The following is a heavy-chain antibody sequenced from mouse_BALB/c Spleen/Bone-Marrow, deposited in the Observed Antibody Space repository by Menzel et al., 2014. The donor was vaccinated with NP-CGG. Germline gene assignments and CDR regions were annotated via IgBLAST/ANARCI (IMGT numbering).Heavy chain of an antibody. Sequence: VQLQQSGPELVRPGASVKISCKTSGYTFTEYTMYWVKQSHGKSLEWVGSINPNSGGTNYNQKFKGKATSTVDKSASTAYMELRSLTSEDSAVYYCARAYRDDDEDFDSWGQGTTLSVSS. J-gene: IGHJ2*01. V-gene: IGHV1-18*01. D-gene: IGHD2-14*01. CDR2: INPNSGGT. CDR1: GYTFTEYT. CDR3: ARAYRDDDEDFDS.